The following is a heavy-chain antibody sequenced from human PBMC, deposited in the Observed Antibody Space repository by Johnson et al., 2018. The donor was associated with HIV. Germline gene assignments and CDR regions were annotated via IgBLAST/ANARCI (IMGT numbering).Heavy chain of an antibody. CDR1: GFTLSTYA. D-gene: IGHD5-24*01. J-gene: IGHJ3*02. Sequence: QVQLVESGGGVVQPGRSLRLSCAASGFTLSTYAMHWVRQAPGKGLEWVAVISYDGSNKYYADSVKGRFTISRDNSKNTLYLQMNSLRTEDTALYYCAKAGARWLQFDAFDIWGQGTMVTVSS. V-gene: IGHV3-30*04. CDR3: AKAGARWLQFDAFDI. CDR2: ISYDGSNK.